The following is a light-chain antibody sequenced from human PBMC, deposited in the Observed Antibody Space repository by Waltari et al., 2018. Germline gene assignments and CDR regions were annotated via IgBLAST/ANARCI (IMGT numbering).Light chain of an antibody. CDR3: CSCVGRNIYWV. V-gene: IGLV2-11*01. CDR1: SSDVGANNF. CDR2: DIN. J-gene: IGLJ3*02. Sequence: QSALTQPRSVSGSPGQSVTISCTGTSSDVGANNFVSWYQHHPDKAPKLIIYDINTRPSVVPVRFSCSKSGNTASLTSSGLQAEDEADYYCCSCVGRNIYWVFGGGTKLTVL.